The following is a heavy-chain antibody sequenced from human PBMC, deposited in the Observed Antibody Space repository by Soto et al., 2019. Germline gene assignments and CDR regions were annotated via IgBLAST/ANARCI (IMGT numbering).Heavy chain of an antibody. CDR2: ISYDGTKK. J-gene: IGHJ6*02. D-gene: IGHD3-10*02. CDR3: ATMGPGPILEDRFYYYVIDV. CDR1: GFTFNYYG. Sequence: QTQVVESGGGVVQPGTSLRLSCAASGFTFNYYGMHWVRQAPGKWLEWIAVISYDGTKKHYADSIKGRFAISRDNSRNTVYLQLNSLRPEDTAVYYCATMGPGPILEDRFYYYVIDVWGQGTTVTVSS. V-gene: IGHV3-30*03.